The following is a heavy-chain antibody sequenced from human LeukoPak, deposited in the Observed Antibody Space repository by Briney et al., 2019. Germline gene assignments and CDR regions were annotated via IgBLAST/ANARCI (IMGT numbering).Heavy chain of an antibody. CDR2: IIPVFGTA. CDR3: AGKPGPYPRDAFDI. J-gene: IGHJ3*02. CDR1: GGTFSSYA. V-gene: IGHV1-69*05. Sequence: SVKVSCKASGGTFSSYAISWVRQAPGQGLEWMGGIIPVFGTANYAQKFQGRVTITTDESTSTAYMELSSLRSEGTAVYYCAGKPGPYPRDAFDIWGQGTMVTVSS.